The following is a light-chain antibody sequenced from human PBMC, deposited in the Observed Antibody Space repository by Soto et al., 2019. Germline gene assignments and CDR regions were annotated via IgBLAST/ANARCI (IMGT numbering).Light chain of an antibody. V-gene: IGKV1-9*01. CDR2: ATY. CDR3: KQLKTYPFT. CDR1: QGTSNY. J-gene: IGKJ5*01. Sequence: DIQLTQSPSFLSASVGDRVTITCRASQGTSNYLAWYQQKAGKAHKLLIYATYTLQSGVPSRFSGSGSGTEFTLTIRSLQPEDFATYYCKQLKTYPFTFGQGTLLEIK.